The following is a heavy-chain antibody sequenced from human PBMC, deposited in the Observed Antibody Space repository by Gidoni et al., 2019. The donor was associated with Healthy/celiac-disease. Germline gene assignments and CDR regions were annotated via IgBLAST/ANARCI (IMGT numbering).Heavy chain of an antibody. CDR1: GGSISSYY. CDR3: ARVYRGNWFDP. D-gene: IGHD3-10*01. J-gene: IGHJ5*02. Sequence: QVQLQESGPGLVKPSETLSLTCTVSGGSISSYYWSWIRQPPGKGLEWIGYIYYSGSTNYNPSLKSRVTISVDTSKNQFSLKLSSVTAADTAVYYCARVYRGNWFDPWGQGTLVTVSS. CDR2: IYYSGST. V-gene: IGHV4-59*01.